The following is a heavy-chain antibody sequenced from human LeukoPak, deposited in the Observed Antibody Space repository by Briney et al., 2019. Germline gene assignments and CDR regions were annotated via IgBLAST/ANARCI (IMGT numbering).Heavy chain of an antibody. CDR1: GFTVSSNY. CDR2: IYTGGST. Sequence: GGSLRLSCAVSGFTVSSNYMIWVRQAPGKGLEWVSVIYTGGSTYYADSVKGRFTISRDNSKNTLFLQMNSLRAEDTAVDFYARGDEGWFGEPSFGYWGQGTLVTVSS. J-gene: IGHJ4*02. D-gene: IGHD3-10*01. V-gene: IGHV3-66*02. CDR3: ARGDEGWFGEPSFGY.